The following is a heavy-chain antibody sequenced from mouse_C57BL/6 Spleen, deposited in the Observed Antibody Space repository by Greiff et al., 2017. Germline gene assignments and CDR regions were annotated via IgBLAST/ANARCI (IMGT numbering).Heavy chain of an antibody. CDR2: IRNKANNHAT. D-gene: IGHD2-5*01. J-gene: IGHJ3*01. Sequence: DVQLQESGGGLVQPGGSMKLSCAASGFTFSDAWMDWVRQSPEKGLEWVAEIRNKANNHATYYAESVKGRFTISRDDSKSSVYLQMNSLRAEDTGIYYCTRTAYYSNYGAYWGQGTLVTVSA. CDR1: GFTFSDAW. V-gene: IGHV6-6*01. CDR3: TRTAYYSNYGAY.